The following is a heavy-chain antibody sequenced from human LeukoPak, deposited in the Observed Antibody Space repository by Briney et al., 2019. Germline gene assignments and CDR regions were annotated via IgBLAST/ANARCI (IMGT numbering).Heavy chain of an antibody. V-gene: IGHV3-43*01. CDR1: GFTFDDYT. J-gene: IGHJ6*02. CDR3: AKDGGRGGSYHYYYYGMDV. CDR2: ISWDGGST. Sequence: PGGSLRLSCAASGFTFDDYTMHWVRQAPGKGLEWVSLISWDGGSTYYADSVKGRFTISRDNSKNSLYLQMNSLRTEHTALYYCAKDGGRGGSYHYYYYGMDVWGQGTTVTVSS. D-gene: IGHD1-26*01.